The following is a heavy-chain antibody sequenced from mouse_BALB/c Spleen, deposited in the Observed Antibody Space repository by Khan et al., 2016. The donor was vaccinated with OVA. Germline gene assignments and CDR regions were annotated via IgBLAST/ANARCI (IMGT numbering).Heavy chain of an antibody. D-gene: IGHD1-1*01. Sequence: VQLQESGAELAKPGASVKMSCKASGYTFINYWILWVKQRPGQGLEWIGYINPSTGYTEYNQNFKDKATLTADKSSSTAYLQLSSLTSEDSAVYYCAGRGLRWDFDYWGQGTTLTVS. CDR2: INPSTGYT. V-gene: IGHV1-7*01. J-gene: IGHJ2*01. CDR1: GYTFINYW. CDR3: AGRGLRWDFDY.